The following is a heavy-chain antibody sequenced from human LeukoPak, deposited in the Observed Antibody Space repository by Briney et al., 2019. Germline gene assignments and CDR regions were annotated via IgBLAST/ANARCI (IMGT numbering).Heavy chain of an antibody. Sequence: GGSLRLPCAASGFTFSSYAMSWVRQAPGKGLEWVSAISGSGGSTYYADSVKGRFTISRDNSKNTLYLQMNSLRAEDTAVYYCALILSITMVRGVNDAFDIWGQGTMVTVSP. J-gene: IGHJ3*02. CDR1: GFTFSSYA. CDR2: ISGSGGST. D-gene: IGHD3-10*01. CDR3: ALILSITMVRGVNDAFDI. V-gene: IGHV3-23*01.